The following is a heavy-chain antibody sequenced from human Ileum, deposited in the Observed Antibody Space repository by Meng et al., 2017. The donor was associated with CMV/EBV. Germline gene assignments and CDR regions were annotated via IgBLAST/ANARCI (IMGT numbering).Heavy chain of an antibody. CDR2: IHIGDAT. CDR3: ARGGAHDGYFDA. J-gene: IGHJ4*02. CDR1: GLSVTRNY. Sequence: SVVSCLLPEVFLWLASAVAGLSVTRNYMSWVRQGPGKGLESIAHIHIGDATFYTDSVKGQFTISRDDSKNNLNLQMDSLRADDTAVYYCARGGAHDGYFDAWGQGTLVTVSS. D-gene: IGHD2-8*01. V-gene: IGHV3-53*01.